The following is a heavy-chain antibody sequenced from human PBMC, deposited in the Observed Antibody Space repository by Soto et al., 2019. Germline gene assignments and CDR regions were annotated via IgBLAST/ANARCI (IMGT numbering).Heavy chain of an antibody. CDR3: AKGSIEYSASIDN. D-gene: IGHD5-12*01. CDR2: ISARGGSS. J-gene: IGHJ4*02. V-gene: IGHV3-23*01. CDR1: GFSFKSYA. Sequence: EVHLLESGGGLVQPGGSLRLSCAASGFSFKSYAMVWVHPAPGKGLEWVSVISARGGSSYFADSVKGRFTISRDNSKNVLSLEMNSLRAEDMAIYFCAKGSIEYSASIDNWGQGTLVLVSS.